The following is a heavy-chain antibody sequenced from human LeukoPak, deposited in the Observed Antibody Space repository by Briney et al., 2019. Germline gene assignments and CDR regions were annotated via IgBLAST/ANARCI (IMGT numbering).Heavy chain of an antibody. CDR2: INQSGSA. D-gene: IGHD5/OR15-5a*01. Sequence: SETLSLTCAVSGGAFSGYYWTWIRQPPGKGLEWIGEINQSGSANYNPSLKSRVTMSVDTSKNQFSLKLSSVTAADTAMYYCARDLSVSPFDYWGQGTLVTVSS. CDR1: GGAFSGYY. V-gene: IGHV4-34*01. CDR3: ARDLSVSPFDY. J-gene: IGHJ4*02.